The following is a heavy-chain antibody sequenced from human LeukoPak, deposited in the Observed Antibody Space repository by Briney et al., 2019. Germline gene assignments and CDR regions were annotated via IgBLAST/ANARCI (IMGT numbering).Heavy chain of an antibody. J-gene: IGHJ4*02. V-gene: IGHV3-7*03. CDR2: IKQDGSEK. CDR3: AKVGVTGTKFFDY. D-gene: IGHD1/OR15-1a*01. CDR1: GFTFSSYW. Sequence: GGSLRLSCAASGFTFSSYWMSWVRQAPGKGLEWVANIKQDGSEKYYVDSVKGRFTISRDNAKNSLYLQMNSLRAEDTAVYYCAKVGVTGTKFFDYWGQGTLVTVSS.